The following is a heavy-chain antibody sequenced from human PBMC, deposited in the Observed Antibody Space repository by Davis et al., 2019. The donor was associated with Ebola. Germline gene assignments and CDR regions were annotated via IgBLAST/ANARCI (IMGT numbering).Heavy chain of an antibody. CDR1: GFTFSSYW. Sequence: GESLKISCAASGFTFSSYWMHWVRQAPGKGLVWVSRINSDGSSTSYADSVKGRFTISRDNAKNFVYLQMDSLRTEDTALYFCTKEEYTAFDIWGQGTMVTVSS. D-gene: IGHD2/OR15-2a*01. V-gene: IGHV3-74*01. CDR3: TKEEYTAFDI. CDR2: INSDGSST. J-gene: IGHJ3*02.